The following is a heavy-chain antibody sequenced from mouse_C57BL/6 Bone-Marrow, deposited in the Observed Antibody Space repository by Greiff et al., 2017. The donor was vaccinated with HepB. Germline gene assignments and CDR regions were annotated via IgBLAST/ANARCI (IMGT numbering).Heavy chain of an antibody. CDR1: GYTFTSYW. CDR3: ANLLAWFAY. Sequence: QVQLQQSGAELVMPGASVKLSCKASGYTFTSYWMHWVKQRPGQGLEWIGEIDPSDSYTNYNQKFKGKSTLTVDKSSSTAYMQLSSLTSEDSAVYYCANLLAWFAYWGQGTLVTVSA. V-gene: IGHV1-69*01. J-gene: IGHJ3*01. CDR2: IDPSDSYT. D-gene: IGHD2-1*01.